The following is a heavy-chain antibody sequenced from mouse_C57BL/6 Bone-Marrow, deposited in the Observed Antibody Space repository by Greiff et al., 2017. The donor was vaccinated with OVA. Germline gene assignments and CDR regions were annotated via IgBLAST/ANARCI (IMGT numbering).Heavy chain of an antibody. D-gene: IGHD2-1*01. CDR3: AREDGNWFAY. CDR2: INPSSGYT. J-gene: IGHJ3*01. CDR1: GYTFTSYT. V-gene: IGHV1-4*01. Sequence: VQVVESGAELARPGASVKMSCKASGYTFTSYTMHWVKQRPGQGLEWIGYINPSSGYTKYNQKFKDKATLTADKSSSTAYMQLSSLTSEDSAVYYCAREDGNWFAYWGQGTRVTVSA.